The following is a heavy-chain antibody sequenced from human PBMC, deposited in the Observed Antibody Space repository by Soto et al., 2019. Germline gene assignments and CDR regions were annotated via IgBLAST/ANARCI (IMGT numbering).Heavy chain of an antibody. Sequence: QVQLVESGGGVVQPGRSLRLSCAASGFTFSSYGMHWVRQAPGKGLEWVAVISYDGSNKYYADSVKGRFTISRDNSKNTLYLQMNSRRAEDTAVYYCAKDEVVRDDAFDIWGQGTMVTVSS. D-gene: IGHD3-22*01. CDR1: GFTFSSYG. CDR2: ISYDGSNK. V-gene: IGHV3-30*18. CDR3: AKDEVVRDDAFDI. J-gene: IGHJ3*02.